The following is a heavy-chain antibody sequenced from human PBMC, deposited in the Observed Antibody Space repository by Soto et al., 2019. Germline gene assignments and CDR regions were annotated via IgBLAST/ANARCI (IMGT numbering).Heavy chain of an antibody. CDR1: GFTFSSYS. D-gene: IGHD3-10*01. CDR2: ISSSSSYI. Sequence: GGSLRLSCAASGFTFSSYSMNWVRQAPGKGLEWVSSISSSSSYIYYADSVKGRFTISRDNAKNSLYLQMNSLRAEDTAVYYCARDGRGAQKPRRPYYYYGMDVWGQGATVTVSS. CDR3: ARDGRGAQKPRRPYYYYGMDV. V-gene: IGHV3-21*01. J-gene: IGHJ6*02.